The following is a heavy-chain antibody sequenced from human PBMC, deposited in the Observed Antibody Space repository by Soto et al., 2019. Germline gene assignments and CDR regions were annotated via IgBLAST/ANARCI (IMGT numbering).Heavy chain of an antibody. D-gene: IGHD7-27*01. V-gene: IGHV1-69*13. CDR1: GGTFSSYA. J-gene: IGHJ4*02. CDR2: IIPIFGTA. CDR3: ARGLPWGYYFDY. Sequence: SVRVSCKASGGTFSSYAISWVRQAPGQGLEWMGGIIPIFGTANYAQKFQGRVTITADESTSTAYMELSSLRSEDTAVYYCARGLPWGYYFDYWGQGTLVTVSS.